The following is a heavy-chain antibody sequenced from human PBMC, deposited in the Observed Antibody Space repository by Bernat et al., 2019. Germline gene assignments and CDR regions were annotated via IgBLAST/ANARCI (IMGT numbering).Heavy chain of an antibody. CDR1: GFTFSSYA. V-gene: IGHV3-23*01. J-gene: IGHJ5*02. CDR3: AKDRGYSYGYDWFDP. CDR2: ISGSGGST. D-gene: IGHD5-18*01. Sequence: EVQLLESGGGLVQPGGSLRLSCAASGFTFSSYAMSWVRPAPGKGLEWVSVISGSGGSTYYADSVKGRFTISRDNSKNTLYLQMNSLRAEDTAVYYCAKDRGYSYGYDWFDPWGQGTLVTVSS.